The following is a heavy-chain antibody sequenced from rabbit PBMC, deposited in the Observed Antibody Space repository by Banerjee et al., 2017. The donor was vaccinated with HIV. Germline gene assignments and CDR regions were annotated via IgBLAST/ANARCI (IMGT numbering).Heavy chain of an antibody. D-gene: IGHD8-1*01. CDR1: GFTISSGYD. J-gene: IGHJ4*01. CDR2: IYAGSSGST. Sequence: QSLEESGGDLVKPGASLTLTCTASGFTISSGYDMCWVRQAPGKGLEWIACIYAGSSGSTYYASWAKGRFTISKTSSTTVTLQMTSLTAADTATYFCARDRGIDAGSSYPIFNLWGPGTLVTVS. V-gene: IGHV1S40*01. CDR3: ARDRGIDAGSSYPIFNL.